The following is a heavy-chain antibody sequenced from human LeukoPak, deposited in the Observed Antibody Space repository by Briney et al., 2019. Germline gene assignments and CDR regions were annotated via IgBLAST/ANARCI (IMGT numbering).Heavy chain of an antibody. J-gene: IGHJ4*02. Sequence: SETLSLTCTVSGGSISSYYWSWIRQPPGKGLEWIGYIYYTGSTNYNPSLKNRGTISVDTSKNQFSLKLSSVTAADTAVYYCARGSLPYGSGSYLGYWGQGTLVTVSS. V-gene: IGHV4-59*01. CDR1: GGSISSYY. CDR3: ARGSLPYGSGSYLGY. D-gene: IGHD3-10*01. CDR2: IYYTGST.